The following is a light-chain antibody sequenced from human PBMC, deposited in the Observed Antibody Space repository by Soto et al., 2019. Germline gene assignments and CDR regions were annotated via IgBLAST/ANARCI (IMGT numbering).Light chain of an antibody. J-gene: IGLJ2*01. Sequence: QSALTQPASVSGSPGQSITISCTRTSSDVGGYNYVSWYQQHPGKAPKLMIFEVSNRPSGVSNRFSGSKSGNTASLTISGLQAEDEADYYFSSYTSSSTLVVFGGGTKVTVL. CDR3: SSYTSSSTLVV. CDR2: EVS. V-gene: IGLV2-14*01. CDR1: SSDVGGYNY.